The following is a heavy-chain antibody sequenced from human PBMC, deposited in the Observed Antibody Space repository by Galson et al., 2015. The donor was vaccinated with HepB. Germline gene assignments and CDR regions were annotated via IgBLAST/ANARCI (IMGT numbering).Heavy chain of an antibody. Sequence: SLRLSCAASGFTFRSYRMNWVRQAPGKGLVWVSRINSDGSRTSYADSVKGRFTISIDNANNTPFLQMNSLRAEDTAIYYCAKGGIHGNYMSYSDYWGQGARVTVSS. D-gene: IGHD1-7*01. J-gene: IGHJ4*02. CDR3: AKGGIHGNYMSYSDY. CDR1: GFTFRSYR. CDR2: INSDGSRT. V-gene: IGHV3-74*01.